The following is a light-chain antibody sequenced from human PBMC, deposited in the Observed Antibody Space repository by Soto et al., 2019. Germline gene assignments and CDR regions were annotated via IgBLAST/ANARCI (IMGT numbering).Light chain of an antibody. Sequence: DIQMTQSPSTLPASVGDRVTITCRASQSIGNWLACYQQKPGTAPKLLIYHASTLESGVPSRFSGSGSGTDFTITISSLQADDFATYYCQPDNSYLFDQDTKVEMK. CDR1: QSIGNW. CDR3: QPDNSYL. J-gene: IGKJ1*01. V-gene: IGKV1-5*01. CDR2: HAS.